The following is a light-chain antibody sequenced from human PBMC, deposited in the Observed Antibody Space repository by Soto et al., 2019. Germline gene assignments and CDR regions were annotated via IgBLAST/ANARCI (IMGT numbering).Light chain of an antibody. CDR1: SSDVGSYNL. CDR3: CSYAGSGTP. V-gene: IGLV2-23*01. J-gene: IGLJ3*02. Sequence: QSVLTQPASVSGSPGQSITISCTGTSSDVGSYNLVSWYQQHPGKAPKLMIYEGSKRPSGVSNRFSGSKSGNTASLTISGLQAEDEADYYCCSYAGSGTPFGGGTKLTVL. CDR2: EGS.